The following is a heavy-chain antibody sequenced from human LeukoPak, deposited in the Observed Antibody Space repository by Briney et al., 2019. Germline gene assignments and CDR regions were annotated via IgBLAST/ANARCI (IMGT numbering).Heavy chain of an antibody. CDR1: GGSISSYY. J-gene: IGHJ3*02. CDR2: IYYSGST. V-gene: IGHV4-59*01. CDR3: ARELVATTSDAFDI. D-gene: IGHD5-12*01. Sequence: SETLSLTCTVSGGSISSYYWSWIRQPPGKGLEWIGYIYYSGSTNYNPSLKSRVTISVDTSKNQFSLKLSTVTAADTAVYYCARELVATTSDAFDIWGQGTMVTVS.